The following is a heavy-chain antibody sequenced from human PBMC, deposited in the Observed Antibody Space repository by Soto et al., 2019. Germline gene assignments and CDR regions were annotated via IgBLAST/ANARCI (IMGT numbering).Heavy chain of an antibody. CDR2: ISYDGSNK. J-gene: IGHJ5*02. D-gene: IGHD2-15*01. Sequence: GGSLRLSCAASGFTFSSYGMHWVRQAPGKGLEWVAVISYDGSNKYYADSVKGRFTISRDNSKNTLYLQMNSLRAEDTAVYYCAKDQGILFAPNWFDPWGQGTQVTVSS. V-gene: IGHV3-30*18. CDR3: AKDQGILFAPNWFDP. CDR1: GFTFSSYG.